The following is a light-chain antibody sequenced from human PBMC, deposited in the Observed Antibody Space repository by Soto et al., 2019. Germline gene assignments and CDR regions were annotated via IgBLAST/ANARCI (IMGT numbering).Light chain of an antibody. CDR2: GAS. V-gene: IGKV3-15*01. Sequence: EIVMTQSPATLSVSPGERAALSCRASQSVSNNLAWYQQKPGQAPRLLIYGASTRATGIPARFSGSGSGTEFTLTISSLQSEDFAVYYCQQFNNWPRVTFGGGTKVEFK. CDR3: QQFNNWPRVT. CDR1: QSVSNN. J-gene: IGKJ4*01.